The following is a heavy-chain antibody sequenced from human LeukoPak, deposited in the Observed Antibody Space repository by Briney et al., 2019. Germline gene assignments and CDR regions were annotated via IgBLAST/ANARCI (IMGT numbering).Heavy chain of an antibody. CDR3: ARDAKSYYDSSGYSEFDY. V-gene: IGHV4-39*07. D-gene: IGHD3-22*01. CDR1: GGSISSSSYY. CDR2: IHYSGST. J-gene: IGHJ4*02. Sequence: PSETLSLTCTVSGGSISSSSYYWAWIRQPPGKGLEWIGSIHYSGSTYYNPSLKSRVTLSVDTSKNQFSLRLSSVTAADTAVYYCARDAKSYYDSSGYSEFDYWGQGTLVTVSS.